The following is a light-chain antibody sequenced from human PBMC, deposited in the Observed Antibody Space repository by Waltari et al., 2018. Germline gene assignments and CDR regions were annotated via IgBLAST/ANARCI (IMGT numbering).Light chain of an antibody. CDR3: QSYDSSLSDVV. V-gene: IGLV1-40*01. CDR1: SSNIGAGYD. J-gene: IGLJ2*01. Sequence: QSVLTQPPSVSGAPGRRVTISCTGSSSNIGAGYDVHWYHQLPGTAPKLLIYGNTNRPSGVPDRFSGSKSGTSASLAITGLQAEDEADYYCQSYDSSLSDVVFGGGTKLTVL. CDR2: GNT.